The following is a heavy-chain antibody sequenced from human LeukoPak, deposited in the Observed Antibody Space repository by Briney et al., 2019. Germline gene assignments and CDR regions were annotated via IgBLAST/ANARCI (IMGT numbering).Heavy chain of an antibody. CDR3: ARDLLAYYDSSGPEKFYYYYYYMDV. CDR2: ISAYNGNT. J-gene: IGHJ6*03. CDR1: GYTFTSYG. V-gene: IGHV1-18*01. D-gene: IGHD3-22*01. Sequence: ASVKVSCKASGYTFTSYGISWVRQAPGQGLEWLGWISAYNGNTNYAQKLQGRVTMTTDTSTSTAYMELRSLRSDDTAVYYCARDLLAYYDSSGPEKFYYYYYYMDVWGKGTTVTVSS.